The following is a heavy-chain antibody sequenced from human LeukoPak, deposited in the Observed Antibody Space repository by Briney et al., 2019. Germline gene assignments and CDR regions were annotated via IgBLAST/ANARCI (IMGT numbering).Heavy chain of an antibody. J-gene: IGHJ4*02. CDR3: ARHRGSSSNFDY. Sequence: SETLSLTCCVSGGSFSDHYWSWLRQPPGKGLEWIGYISYSGSTSYSPSLKGRVTISVDTSKNQFSLKLSSVTATDTAVYYCARHRGSSSNFDYWGQGTLVTVSS. CDR1: GGSFSDHY. D-gene: IGHD6-6*01. V-gene: IGHV4-59*08. CDR2: ISYSGST.